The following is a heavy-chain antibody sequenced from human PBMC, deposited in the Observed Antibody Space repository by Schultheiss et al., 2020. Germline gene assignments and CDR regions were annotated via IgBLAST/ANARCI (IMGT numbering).Heavy chain of an antibody. CDR1: GLTFRSYS. CDR3: VRDRPEDYFYSMDV. CDR2: ISSSSTYT. Sequence: GESLKISCAASGLTFRSYSMNWVRQAPGKGLEWISAISSSSTYTYYADSVTGRFTVSRDNAKSTLYLQMDSLSAEDTAVYFCVRDRPEDYFYSMDVWGQGTTVTVSS. V-gene: IGHV3-21*06. J-gene: IGHJ6*02.